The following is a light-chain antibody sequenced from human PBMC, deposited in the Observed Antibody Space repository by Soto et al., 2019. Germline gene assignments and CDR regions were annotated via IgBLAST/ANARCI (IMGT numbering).Light chain of an antibody. Sequence: DIMMTQSPGTLSVSPGESATLSCRASQSVGSYLAWYQQKPGQAPRLLILGASTRATGNPARFSGSGSGTEFTLTISGMQSEDFAIYYCPQYNKGPPVTFGQGTKLEI. CDR2: GAS. CDR1: QSVGSY. J-gene: IGKJ2*01. V-gene: IGKV3-15*01. CDR3: PQYNKGPPVT.